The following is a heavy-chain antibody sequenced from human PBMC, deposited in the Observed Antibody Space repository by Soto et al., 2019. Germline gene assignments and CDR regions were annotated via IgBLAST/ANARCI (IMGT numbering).Heavy chain of an antibody. CDR1: SGTISSSNW. CDR3: ARVRALKVKEDPVVAATSWFDP. CDR2: IYHSGST. Sequence: SETLSLTCAVSSGTISSSNWWSWVRQPPGKGLEWIWEIYHSGSTNYNPSLKSRVTISVDKSKNQFSLKLSSVTAADTAVYYCARVRALKVKEDPVVAATSWFDPWGQGTLVTVS. J-gene: IGHJ5*02. V-gene: IGHV4-4*02. D-gene: IGHD2-15*01.